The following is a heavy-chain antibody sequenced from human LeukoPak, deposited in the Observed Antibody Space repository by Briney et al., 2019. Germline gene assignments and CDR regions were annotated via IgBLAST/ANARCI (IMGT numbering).Heavy chain of an antibody. V-gene: IGHV3-73*01. Sequence: GGSLKLSCAASGFTSSGSAMHWVRQASGKGLEWVGRIRSKANSYATAYAASVKGRFTISRDDSKNTAYLQMNSLKTEDTAVYYCTRYGDPRSTLTSEFDYWGQGTLVTVSS. D-gene: IGHD4-17*01. CDR3: TRYGDPRSTLTSEFDY. CDR1: GFTSSGSA. J-gene: IGHJ4*02. CDR2: IRSKANSYAT.